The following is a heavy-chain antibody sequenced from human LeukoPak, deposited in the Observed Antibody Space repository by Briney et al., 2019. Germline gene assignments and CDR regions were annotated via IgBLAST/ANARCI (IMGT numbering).Heavy chain of an antibody. Sequence: ASVKVSCKASGYTFTSYDINWVRQATGQGLEWMGWMTPNTGNTGYAQKFQGRVTITRNTSINTAYLELSSLRSEDTAVYYCARVPRDFWSGYYLESWGQGTLVTVSS. V-gene: IGHV1-8*01. CDR1: GYTFTSYD. CDR2: MTPNTGNT. CDR3: ARVPRDFWSGYYLES. J-gene: IGHJ4*02. D-gene: IGHD3-3*01.